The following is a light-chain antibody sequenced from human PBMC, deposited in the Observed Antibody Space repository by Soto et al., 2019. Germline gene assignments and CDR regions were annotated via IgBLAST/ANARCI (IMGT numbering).Light chain of an antibody. J-gene: IGKJ5*01. V-gene: IGKV3-20*01. CDR1: QSVSSSY. CDR2: GAS. CDR3: QQFKGNTFT. Sequence: EIVWKQSPGTLLLSHGEGARPSFSVRQSVSSSYIAWYQQRPGQTPSPLIYGASTRETSIPERFSGSGSGTQFTLTISGLEPGDFAAYYCQQFKGNTFTFGQGTRLEIK.